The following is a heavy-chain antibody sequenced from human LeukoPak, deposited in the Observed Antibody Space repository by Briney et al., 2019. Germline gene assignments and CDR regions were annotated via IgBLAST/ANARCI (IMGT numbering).Heavy chain of an antibody. V-gene: IGHV4-34*01. J-gene: IGHJ4*02. CDR3: ARGARRTFDY. CDR1: GGSFSGYY. Sequence: SETLSLTCAVYGGSFSGYYWSWIRQPTGKGLEWIGEINHSGSTNYNPSLKSRVTISVDTSKNQFSLKLSSVTAADTAVYYCARGARRTFDYWGQGTLVTVSS. CDR2: INHSGST. D-gene: IGHD3/OR15-3a*01.